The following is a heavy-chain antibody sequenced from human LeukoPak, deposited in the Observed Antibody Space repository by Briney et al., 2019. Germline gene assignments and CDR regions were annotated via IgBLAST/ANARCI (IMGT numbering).Heavy chain of an antibody. J-gene: IGHJ4*02. Sequence: GGSLRLSCAASGFTFSSYAMSWVRQAPGKGVEGVSAISGSGGSTYYADSVKGRFTISRDNSKNTLYLQMNSLRAEDTAVYYCAKDGSGSYYSNDWGQGTLVTVSS. CDR2: ISGSGGST. D-gene: IGHD3-10*01. V-gene: IGHV3-23*01. CDR1: GFTFSSYA. CDR3: AKDGSGSYYSND.